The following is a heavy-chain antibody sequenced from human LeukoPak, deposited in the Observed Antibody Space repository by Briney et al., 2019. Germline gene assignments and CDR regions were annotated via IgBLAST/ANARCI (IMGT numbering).Heavy chain of an antibody. CDR3: ARGSDGSGSYYRVFDY. J-gene: IGHJ4*02. Sequence: GESLKISCKGSGYNFNTYRIAWVRQMPGKGLEWMGIIYPGDSDTRYSPSFQGQVTISADKSISTAYLQWSSLKASDTAMYYCARGSDGSGSYYRVFDYWGQGTLVTVSS. V-gene: IGHV5-51*01. D-gene: IGHD3-10*01. CDR1: GYNFNTYR. CDR2: IYPGDSDT.